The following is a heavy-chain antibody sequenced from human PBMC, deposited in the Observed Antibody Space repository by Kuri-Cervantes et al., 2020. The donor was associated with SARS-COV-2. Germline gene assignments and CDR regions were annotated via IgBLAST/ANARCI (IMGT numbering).Heavy chain of an antibody. D-gene: IGHD3-10*01. J-gene: IGHJ6*03. Sequence: GSLRLSCAVYGGSFSGYYWSWIRQSPGKGLVWIGEINHTGSTNYNPSLKSRVTISVGASKNQFSLKLSSVTAADTAVYYCARLPLLGGATYYYYYMDVWGKGTTVTVSS. CDR3: ARLPLLGGATYYYYYMDV. V-gene: IGHV4-34*01. CDR1: GGSFSGYY. CDR2: INHTGST.